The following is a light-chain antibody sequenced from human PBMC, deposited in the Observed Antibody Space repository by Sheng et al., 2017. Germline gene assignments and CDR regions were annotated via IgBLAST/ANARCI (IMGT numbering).Light chain of an antibody. Sequence: DIQXTQSPSTLSASVGDRVTITCRASQSLSTWLAWYRQKPGKAPEVLIYQASVLPTGVPSRFSASGSGTEFTLTISSLQADDFATYYCQHYNNYPWTFGQGTKVDIK. J-gene: IGKJ1*01. CDR3: QHYNNYPWT. CDR1: QSLSTW. V-gene: IGKV1-5*03. CDR2: QAS.